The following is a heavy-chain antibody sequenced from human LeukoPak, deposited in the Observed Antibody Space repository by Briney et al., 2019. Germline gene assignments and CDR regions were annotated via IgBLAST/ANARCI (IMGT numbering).Heavy chain of an antibody. V-gene: IGHV5-51*01. CDR2: IYPADSDP. CDR3: ARGRYESSDYYHYWCDP. J-gene: IGHJ5*02. CDR1: GYSFDTYW. D-gene: IGHD3-22*01. Sequence: GESLKISGEGSGYSFDTYWIGWVRQMPGKGLEWMGSIYPADSDPRYSTSFQGQVTISADQSHSTPYLQWSSLEAPDTAMNFCARGRYESSDYYHYWCDPWGQGDLVTVSS.